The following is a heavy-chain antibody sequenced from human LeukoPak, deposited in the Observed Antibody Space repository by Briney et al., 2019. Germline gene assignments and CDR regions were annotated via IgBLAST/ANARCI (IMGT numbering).Heavy chain of an antibody. CDR3: ARVEAALTTPFDY. J-gene: IGHJ4*02. V-gene: IGHV4-39*07. Sequence: SETLSLTCTVSSGSISTSNYYWGWVRQPPGKALEWIGNIFYSGSTYYNPSLKSRVTISVDTSKNQFSLKLSSVTAADTAVYYCARVEAALTTPFDYWGQGTLVTVSS. CDR2: IFYSGST. D-gene: IGHD6-13*01. CDR1: SGSISTSNYY.